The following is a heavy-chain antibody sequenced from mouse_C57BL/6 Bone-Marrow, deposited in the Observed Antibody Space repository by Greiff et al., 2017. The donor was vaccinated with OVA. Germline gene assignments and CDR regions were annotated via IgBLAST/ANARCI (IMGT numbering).Heavy chain of an antibody. CDR2: INPSNGGT. Sequence: QVHVKQPGTELVKPGASVKLSCKASGYTFTSYWMHWVKQRPGQGLEWIGNINPSNGGTNYNEKFKSKATLTVDKSSSTAYMQLSSLTSEDSAVYYCARAVITTVVAMDYFDYWGQGTTLTVSS. V-gene: IGHV1-53*01. CDR3: ARAVITTVVAMDYFDY. J-gene: IGHJ2*01. D-gene: IGHD1-1*01. CDR1: GYTFTSYW.